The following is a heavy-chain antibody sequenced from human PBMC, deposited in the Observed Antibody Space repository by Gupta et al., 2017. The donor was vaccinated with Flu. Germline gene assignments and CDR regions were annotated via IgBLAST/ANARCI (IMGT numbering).Heavy chain of an antibody. CDR2: ISGSGGSE. CDR3: ARDGDVGLTGWYFDL. Sequence: GFTFSSYGMSWVRQAPGKGLVWVSTISGSGGSEIYADSVRGRFTISRDNSKNTLFLQMDSLRVEDSAVYYCARDGDVGLTGWYFDLWGRGTLVSVSS. V-gene: IGHV3-23*01. J-gene: IGHJ2*01. D-gene: IGHD3-10*01. CDR1: GFTFSSYG.